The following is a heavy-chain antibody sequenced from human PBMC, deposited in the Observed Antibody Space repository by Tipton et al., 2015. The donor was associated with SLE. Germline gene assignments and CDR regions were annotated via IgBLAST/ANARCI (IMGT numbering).Heavy chain of an antibody. D-gene: IGHD1-26*01. J-gene: IGHJ4*02. Sequence: TLSLTCTVSGGSISGYYWSWIQQPAGKGLEWIGRIYSSGSTIYNPSLKSRLTLSLDMSNNQFSLRVRSVTAADTAVYYCARGGGSYYDYWGQGTLVTVSS. CDR1: GGSISGYY. CDR3: ARGGGSYYDY. CDR2: IYSSGST. V-gene: IGHV4-4*07.